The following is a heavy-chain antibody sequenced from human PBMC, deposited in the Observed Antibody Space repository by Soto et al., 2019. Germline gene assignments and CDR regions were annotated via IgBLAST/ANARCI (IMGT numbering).Heavy chain of an antibody. CDR3: ARGPSSIAARTLDY. Sequence: QVQLQQWGAGLLKPSETLSLTCAVYGGSFSGYYWSWIRQPPGKGLEWIGEINHSGSTNYNPSLKGRVTISVDTSKNQFPLKPSSVTAADTAVYYCARGPSSIAARTLDYWGQGTLVTVSS. CDR2: INHSGST. V-gene: IGHV4-34*01. D-gene: IGHD6-6*01. J-gene: IGHJ4*02. CDR1: GGSFSGYY.